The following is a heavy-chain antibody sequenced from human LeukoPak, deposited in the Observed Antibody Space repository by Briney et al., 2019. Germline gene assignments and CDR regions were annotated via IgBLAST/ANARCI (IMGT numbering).Heavy chain of an antibody. Sequence: GGSLRLSCAASGFTFSSYGMHWVRQAPGKGLEWVAVIWYDGSNKYYADSVKGRFTISRDNSKNTLYLQMNSLRAEDTAVYYCARDPLYSSSSVVDYWGQGTLVTVPS. V-gene: IGHV3-33*01. CDR1: GFTFSSYG. CDR3: ARDPLYSSSSVVDY. J-gene: IGHJ4*02. CDR2: IWYDGSNK. D-gene: IGHD6-6*01.